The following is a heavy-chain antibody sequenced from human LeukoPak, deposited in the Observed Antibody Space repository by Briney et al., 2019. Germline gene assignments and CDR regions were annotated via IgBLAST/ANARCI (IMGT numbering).Heavy chain of an antibody. V-gene: IGHV1-18*01. CDR1: DYTFTSYG. CDR2: ISAYNGNT. J-gene: IGHJ5*02. CDR3: ARALTTVTSWFDP. Sequence: ASVKVSCKASDYTFTSYGISWVRQAPGQGLEWMGWISAYNGNTNYAQNLQGRVTMTTDTSTSTAYMELRSLRSDDTAVYYCARALTTVTSWFDPWGQGTLVTVSS. D-gene: IGHD4-17*01.